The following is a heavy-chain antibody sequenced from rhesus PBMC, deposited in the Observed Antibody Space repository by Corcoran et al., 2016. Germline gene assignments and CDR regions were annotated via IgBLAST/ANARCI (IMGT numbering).Heavy chain of an antibody. CDR1: GGSVSSSNW. D-gene: IGHD6-25*01. CDR3: ARDESLSGSSHY. CDR2: ISGCSGST. V-gene: IGHV4-65*01. Sequence: QVQLQESGPGLVKPSETLSLTCAVSGGSVSSSNWWSWIRQPPGKGLEWIGYISGCSGSTYYNPYLNSRVTISTGTSKNQFSRKLSSVTAADTAVYYCARDESLSGSSHYWGQGVLVTVSS. J-gene: IGHJ4*01.